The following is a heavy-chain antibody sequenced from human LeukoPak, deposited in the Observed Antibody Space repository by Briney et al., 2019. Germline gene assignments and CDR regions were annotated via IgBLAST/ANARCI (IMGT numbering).Heavy chain of an antibody. CDR3: ARGGVYSSSWQFDY. D-gene: IGHD6-13*01. J-gene: IGHJ4*02. Sequence: SQTLSLTCAISGDSVSSNSAAWNWIRQSPSRGLEWLGRTYYRSKWYNDYAVSVKSRITINPDTSKNQFSQQLNSVTPEDTAVYYCARGGVYSSSWQFDYWGQGTLVTVSS. CDR2: TYYRSKWYN. V-gene: IGHV6-1*01. CDR1: GDSVSSNSAA.